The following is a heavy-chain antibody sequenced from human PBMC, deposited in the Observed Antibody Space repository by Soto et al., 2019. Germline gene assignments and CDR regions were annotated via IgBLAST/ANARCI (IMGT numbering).Heavy chain of an antibody. CDR1: GYSISSGYY. CDR2: MFHSGST. Sequence: SETLSLTCAVSGYSISSGYYWAWIRQSPGKGLEWIGRMFHSGSTYYNPSLRGRVAVSIDTSKNQASLTLSSVTAADTAVYFCARVSTVTTRSVDYWGQGTPVTVS. D-gene: IGHD4-17*01. J-gene: IGHJ4*02. V-gene: IGHV4-38-2*01. CDR3: ARVSTVTTRSVDY.